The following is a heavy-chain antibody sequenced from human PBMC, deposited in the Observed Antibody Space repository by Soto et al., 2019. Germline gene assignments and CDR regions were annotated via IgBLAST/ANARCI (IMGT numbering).Heavy chain of an antibody. Sequence: QITLKESGPTLVKPTQTLTLTCTFSGFSLSSTGVGVGWIRQPPGKALECLALIYWDDDKLYSPSLKSRLTITKDTSKYQVVLTMTNMDPVDTATYYCAHRRIESIRNWNGGCFDYWCQGTLVTVSS. V-gene: IGHV2-5*02. CDR2: IYWDDDK. CDR1: GFSLSSTGVG. J-gene: IGHJ4*02. D-gene: IGHD1-1*01. CDR3: AHRRIESIRNWNGGCFDY.